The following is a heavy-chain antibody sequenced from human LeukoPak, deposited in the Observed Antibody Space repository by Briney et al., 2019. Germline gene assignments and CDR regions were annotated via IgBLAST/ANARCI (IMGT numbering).Heavy chain of an antibody. CDR1: GFTFSTFW. J-gene: IGHJ4*02. V-gene: IGHV3-74*01. CDR2: INHDGSST. Sequence: GGSLRLSCATSGFTFSTFWMHWVRQAPGKGLVWVSRINHDGSSTNYADSVKGRFTISRDNAKNTLYLQMNSLRAEDTAVYYCVRDWGYDSSGYWQKYFDTWGQGTLVTVSS. CDR3: VRDWGYDSSGYWQKYFDT. D-gene: IGHD3-22*01.